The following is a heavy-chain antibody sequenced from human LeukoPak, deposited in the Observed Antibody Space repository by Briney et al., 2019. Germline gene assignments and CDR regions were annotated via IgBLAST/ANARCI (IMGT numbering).Heavy chain of an antibody. CDR2: IYHSGST. V-gene: IGHV4-4*02. Sequence: SGTLSLTCAVSGGSISSSNWWSWVRQPPGKGLEWIGYIYHSGSTYYNPSLKSRVTISVDRSKNQFSLKLSSVTAADTAVYYCARMEKVGAIRGYFDYWGQGTLVTVSS. D-gene: IGHD1-26*01. CDR1: GGSISSSNW. CDR3: ARMEKVGAIRGYFDY. J-gene: IGHJ4*02.